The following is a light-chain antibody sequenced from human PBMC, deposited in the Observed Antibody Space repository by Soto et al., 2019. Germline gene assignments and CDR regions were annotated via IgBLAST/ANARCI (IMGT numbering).Light chain of an antibody. CDR1: SSDVGGYSY. CDR3: ASYTTSSTNV. CDR2: DVS. J-gene: IGLJ1*01. V-gene: IGLV2-14*01. Sequence: QSALTQPASVSGSPGQSIAISCTGTSSDVGGYSYVSWYQQQPGKAPKLVISDVSNRPSGVSDRFSGSKSGNTPSLTISGLQTEDEADYYCASYTTSSTNVFGTGTKVTFL.